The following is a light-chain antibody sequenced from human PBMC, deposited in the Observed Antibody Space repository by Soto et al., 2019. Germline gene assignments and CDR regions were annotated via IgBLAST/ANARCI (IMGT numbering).Light chain of an antibody. V-gene: IGKV1-9*01. CDR1: QGISRY. CDR2: AAS. CDR3: QQLSTYPVT. J-gene: IGKJ4*01. Sequence: IQLTQSPSSLSASVGDSVTITCRASQGISRYLSWYQQKPGRAPKLLISAASTLQSGVPARFSGSGSGTDFTLSTSLQPEDFATYYCQQLSTYPVTFGGGTKVDIK.